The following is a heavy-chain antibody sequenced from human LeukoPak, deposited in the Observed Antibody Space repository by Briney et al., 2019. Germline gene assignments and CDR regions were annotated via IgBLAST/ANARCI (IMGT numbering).Heavy chain of an antibody. V-gene: IGHV3-74*01. CDR2: IRSDGSDT. D-gene: IGHD3-10*01. CDR3: AKGPMVRGVMYHYYYMDV. J-gene: IGHJ6*03. CDR1: GFTFSDTW. Sequence: GGSLRLSCAASGFTFSDTWMHWVRQAPGEGLVWVSRIRSDGSDTRYAESVKGRFTISRDNAKNTLYLQMNSLRAEDTAVYYCAKGPMVRGVMYHYYYMDVWGKGTTVTISS.